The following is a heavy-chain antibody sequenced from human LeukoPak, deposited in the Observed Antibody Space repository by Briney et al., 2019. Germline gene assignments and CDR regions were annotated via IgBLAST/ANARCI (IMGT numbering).Heavy chain of an antibody. CDR3: AGDYDSSGYYYSS. D-gene: IGHD3-22*01. J-gene: IGHJ5*02. V-gene: IGHV4-39*07. CDR2: IYYSGST. CDR1: GGSISSSSYY. Sequence: PSETLSLTCTVSGGSISSSSYYWGWIRQPPGKGLEWIGSIYYSGSTYYNPSLKSRVTISVDMSKNQFSLKLSSVTAADTAVYYCAGDYDSSGYYYSSWGQGTLVTVSS.